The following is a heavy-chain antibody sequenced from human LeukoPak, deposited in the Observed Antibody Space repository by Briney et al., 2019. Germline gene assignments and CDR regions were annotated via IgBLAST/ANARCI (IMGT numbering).Heavy chain of an antibody. CDR1: GGSLSSYY. J-gene: IGHJ4*02. CDR2: VSYSGST. D-gene: IGHD2-21*02. Sequence: SETLSLTCTVSGGSLSSYYWSWIRQPPGKALEWIGYVSYSGSTKYSPSLKSRVTMSVDTSKSQFSLKLTSVTAADTAVYYCARGRRTAVVTDFDYWGQGILVTVSS. V-gene: IGHV4-59*01. CDR3: ARGRRTAVVTDFDY.